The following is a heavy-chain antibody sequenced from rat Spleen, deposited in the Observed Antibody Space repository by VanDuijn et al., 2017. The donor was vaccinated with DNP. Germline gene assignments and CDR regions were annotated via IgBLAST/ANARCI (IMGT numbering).Heavy chain of an antibody. CDR2: ISSGENT. CDR1: GFSVTGYH. CDR3: ARWEGINAY. J-gene: IGHJ3*01. V-gene: IGHV2S12*01. Sequence: QVQLKESGPGLVQPSQTLSLTCTVSGFSVTGYHVHWVRQSSGKGLEWIAAISSGENTYYNSALKSRLSISRDTSKSQVFLKMNSLQTEDTAMYFCARWEGINAYWGQGTLVTVSS. D-gene: IGHD1-11*01.